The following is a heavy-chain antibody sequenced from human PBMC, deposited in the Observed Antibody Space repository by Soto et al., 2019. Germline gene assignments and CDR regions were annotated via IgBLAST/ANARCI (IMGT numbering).Heavy chain of an antibody. CDR3: ARQLERGDLPEGFEY. CDR1: GDSISSSHW. D-gene: IGHD1-1*01. V-gene: IGHV4-4*02. Sequence: QVQLQESGPGLVEPSGTLSLTCAVSGDSISSSHWWSWVRLPPGKGLEWIGEIFHSGTTKYNPSLESRVTMSVDKSNNQLSLKLRSVTAADTAVYYCARQLERGDLPEGFEYWGQGTLATVSS. CDR2: IFHSGTT. J-gene: IGHJ4*02.